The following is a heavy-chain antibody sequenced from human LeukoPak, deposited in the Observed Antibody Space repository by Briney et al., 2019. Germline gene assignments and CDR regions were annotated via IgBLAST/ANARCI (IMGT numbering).Heavy chain of an antibody. J-gene: IGHJ4*02. CDR3: ARGPPPDFDY. V-gene: IGHV4-61*02. CDR2: IHPSGST. Sequence: PSETLSLTCNVSGGSVTSGSYYWSWIRQPAGKGLEWIGRIHPSGSTNYNPSLKSRVTLSVDTSKNQFSLKLSSVTAADTAVYYCARGPPPDFDYWGRGALVTVSS. CDR1: GGSVTSGSYY.